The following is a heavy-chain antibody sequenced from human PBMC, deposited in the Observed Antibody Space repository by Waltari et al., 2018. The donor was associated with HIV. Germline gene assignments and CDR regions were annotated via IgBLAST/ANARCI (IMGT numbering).Heavy chain of an antibody. V-gene: IGHV4-38-2*01. J-gene: IGHJ4*02. Sequence: QVQLHESGPGMVTPSETLSLPCAVSVYSISSDYYWGWIRQPPGKGLEWIGSASRSGSTYYSTSLKSRVTISLDTSKNQFSLKLNSVAAADTAVYYCGSGSRRGHSHGIDYWGQGTLVTVSS. CDR2: ASRSGST. D-gene: IGHD5-18*01. CDR1: VYSISSDYY. CDR3: GSGSRRGHSHGIDY.